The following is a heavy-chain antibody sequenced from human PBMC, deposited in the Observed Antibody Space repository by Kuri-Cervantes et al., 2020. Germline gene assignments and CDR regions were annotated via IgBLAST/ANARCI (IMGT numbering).Heavy chain of an antibody. CDR1: GFTVSSYY. CDR3: AKDTIFGVVPYFDY. V-gene: IGHV3-53*01. D-gene: IGHD3-3*01. Sequence: GESLKISCVASGFTVSSYYMSWVRQAPGKGLEWVSVIYSGGSTNHADSVKGRFTISRDNSRNTLYLQMNSLRAEDTAVYYCAKDTIFGVVPYFDYWGQGTLVTVSS. CDR2: IYSGGST. J-gene: IGHJ4*02.